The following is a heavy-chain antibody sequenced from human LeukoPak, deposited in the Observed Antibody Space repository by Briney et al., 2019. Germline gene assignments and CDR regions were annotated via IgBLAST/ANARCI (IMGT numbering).Heavy chain of an antibody. CDR3: ATHGYNELRYFDWSTNE. V-gene: IGHV3-21*01. J-gene: IGHJ4*02. D-gene: IGHD3-9*01. Sequence: GGSLRLSCTASGFTFSSYSLNWVRQAPGNGLEWVSSVSTGSNYIYYADSVKGRFTISRDNDKNSLYLQMNSLRAEDTAVYYCATHGYNELRYFDWSTNEWGQGTLVAVSS. CDR2: VSTGSNYI. CDR1: GFTFSSYS.